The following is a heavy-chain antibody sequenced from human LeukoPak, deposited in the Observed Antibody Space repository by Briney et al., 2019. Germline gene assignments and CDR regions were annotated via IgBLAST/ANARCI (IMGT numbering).Heavy chain of an antibody. CDR3: AKGRWSIAAAAPIDY. CDR1: GFTFSDYY. J-gene: IGHJ4*02. Sequence: GGSLRLSCAASGFTFSDYYMSWIRQAPGKGLEWVSYISSSGSTIYYADSVKGRFTISRDNAKNSLYLQMNSLRAEDTALYYCAKGRWSIAAAAPIDYWGQGTLVTVSS. CDR2: ISSSGSTI. V-gene: IGHV3-11*01. D-gene: IGHD6-13*01.